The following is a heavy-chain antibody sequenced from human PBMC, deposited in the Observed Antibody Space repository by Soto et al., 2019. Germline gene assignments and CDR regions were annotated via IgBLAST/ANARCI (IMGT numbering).Heavy chain of an antibody. CDR3: ARERNYGDYEGAFDI. D-gene: IGHD4-17*01. J-gene: IGHJ3*02. Sequence: PSETLSLTCTVSGGSISSYYWSWIRQPPGKGLEWIGYIYYSGSTNYNPSLKSRVTISVDTSKNQFSLKLSSVTAADTAVYYCARERNYGDYEGAFDIWGQGTMVTVSS. CDR1: GGSISSYY. CDR2: IYYSGST. V-gene: IGHV4-59*01.